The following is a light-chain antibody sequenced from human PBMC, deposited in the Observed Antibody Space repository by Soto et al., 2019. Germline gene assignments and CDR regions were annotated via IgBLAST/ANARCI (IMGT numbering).Light chain of an antibody. CDR1: SSDVGSYNV. J-gene: IGLJ2*01. CDR3: CSYAVNTTVV. V-gene: IGLV2-23*01. CDR2: EGS. Sequence: QSALTQPASVSGSPGQSITISCTGTSSDVGSYNVVSWYQQHPGKAPKLMIYEGSKRPSGVSNRFSGSKSGNTAYLTISGLQAEDEANYYCCSYAVNTTVVFGGGTKLTVL.